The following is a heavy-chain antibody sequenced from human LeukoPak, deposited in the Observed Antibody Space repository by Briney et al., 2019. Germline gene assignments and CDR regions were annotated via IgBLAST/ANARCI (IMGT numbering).Heavy chain of an antibody. J-gene: IGHJ4*02. CDR1: GFTFSTYA. CDR3: AKQLGYCSDGSCYFPY. CDR2: VSDGGGNT. Sequence: GGSLRLSCVASGFTFSTYAMIWVRQPPGKGLEWVSAVSDGGGNTYYADSVKGRFTISRDNSKNTVYLQMNSLRAEDTAVYYCAKQLGYCSDGSCYFPYWGQGTLVTVSS. D-gene: IGHD2-15*01. V-gene: IGHV3-23*01.